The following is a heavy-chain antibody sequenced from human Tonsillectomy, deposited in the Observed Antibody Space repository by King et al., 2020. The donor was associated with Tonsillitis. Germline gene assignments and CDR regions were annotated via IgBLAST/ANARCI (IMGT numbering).Heavy chain of an antibody. CDR3: ATWSAYLHYFDY. V-gene: IGHV3-30*03. CDR1: GFTFSTYD. CDR2: ISYDGSNK. D-gene: IGHD3-3*01. J-gene: IGHJ4*02. Sequence: VQLVESGGGVVQPGRSLRLSCAASGFTFSTYDMHWVRQAPGKGLEWVAVISYDGSNKYYADSVKGRFTISRDNSKNTLDLQMNSLRAEDTAVYYCATWSAYLHYFDYWGQGTLVTVSS.